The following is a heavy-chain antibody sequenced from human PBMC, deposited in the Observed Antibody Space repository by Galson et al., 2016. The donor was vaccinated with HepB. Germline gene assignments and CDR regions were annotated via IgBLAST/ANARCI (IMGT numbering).Heavy chain of an antibody. J-gene: IGHJ6*02. Sequence: SVKVSCKASGYSFTSYGLSWVRQAPGQGLEWMGWISVYNDNTNYAQKFQGRVTMTTDTSTSTAYMELRSLTSDDTAVYFCARSGRCINTNCYVPALGRAPGFYYYGMDVWGQGTTVTVSS. CDR1: GYSFTSYG. V-gene: IGHV1-18*01. D-gene: IGHD2-2*01. CDR3: ARSGRCINTNCYVPALGRAPGFYYYGMDV. CDR2: ISVYNDNT.